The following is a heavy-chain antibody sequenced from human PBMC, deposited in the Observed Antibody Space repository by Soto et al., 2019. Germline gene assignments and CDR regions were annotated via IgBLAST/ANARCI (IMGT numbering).Heavy chain of an antibody. D-gene: IGHD5-12*01. V-gene: IGHV4-59*08. CDR3: ARIKWLRFQPFFDY. CDR2: IYYSGST. J-gene: IGHJ4*02. Sequence: GEGQEWIVYIYYSGSTNYNPSLKSRVTISVDTSKNQFSLKLSSVTAADTAVYYCARIKWLRFQPFFDYWGQGTLVNVSS.